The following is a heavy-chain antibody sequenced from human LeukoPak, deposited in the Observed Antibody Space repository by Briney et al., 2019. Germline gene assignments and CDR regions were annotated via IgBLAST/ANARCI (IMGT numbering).Heavy chain of an antibody. Sequence: ASVKVSCKASGYTFTSYGISWVRQAPGQGLEWMGWISAYNGNTNYAQKLQGRVTMTTDTSTSTAYMGLRSLRSDDTAVYYCAREIYDSSGDDAFDIWGQGTMVTVSS. CDR1: GYTFTSYG. V-gene: IGHV1-18*01. D-gene: IGHD3-22*01. CDR3: AREIYDSSGDDAFDI. CDR2: ISAYNGNT. J-gene: IGHJ3*02.